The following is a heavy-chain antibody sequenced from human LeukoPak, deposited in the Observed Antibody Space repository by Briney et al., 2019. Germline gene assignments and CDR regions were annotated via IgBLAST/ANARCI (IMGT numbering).Heavy chain of an antibody. Sequence: SETLSLTCTVSGDSVSRSNYFWGWIRQPPGKGLEWIGSLYYSGSTYYNPSLESRVTISVDTSKNQFSLTLNSVTAADTAVYYCARVFNLVRGSPYYGMDVWGQGTTVTVSS. J-gene: IGHJ6*02. CDR3: ARVFNLVRGSPYYGMDV. V-gene: IGHV4-39*01. CDR1: GDSVSRSNYF. D-gene: IGHD2-2*01. CDR2: LYYSGST.